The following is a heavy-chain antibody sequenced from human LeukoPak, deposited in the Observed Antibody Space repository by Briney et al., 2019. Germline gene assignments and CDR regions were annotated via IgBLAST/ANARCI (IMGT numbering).Heavy chain of an antibody. J-gene: IGHJ3*02. CDR1: GGSISSSNYY. V-gene: IGHV4-39*07. CDR3: ARGPRPFDI. Sequence: PSETLSLTCTVSGGSISSSNYYWGWIRQPPGKGLEWIGSIYYSGSTYYNPSLKSRVTISVDTSKNQFSLKLSSVTAADTAVYYCARGPRPFDIWGQGTMVTVSS. CDR2: IYYSGST.